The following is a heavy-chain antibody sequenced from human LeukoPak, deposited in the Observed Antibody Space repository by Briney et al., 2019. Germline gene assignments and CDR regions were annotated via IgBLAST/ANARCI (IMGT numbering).Heavy chain of an antibody. D-gene: IGHD4-11*01. V-gene: IGHV4-34*01. J-gene: IGHJ4*02. Sequence: PGGSLRLSCAASGFTVSSNYMSWVRQAPGKGLEWIGEINYSGSTNYNPSLKSRVTISVDTSKNQFSLKLSSVTAADTAVYYCARGPRLLDYWGQGTLVTVSS. CDR1: GFTVSSNY. CDR2: INYSGST. CDR3: ARGPRLLDY.